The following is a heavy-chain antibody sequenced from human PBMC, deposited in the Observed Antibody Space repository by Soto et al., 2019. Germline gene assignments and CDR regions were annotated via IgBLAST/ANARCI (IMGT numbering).Heavy chain of an antibody. V-gene: IGHV3-7*01. CDR3: ARIQLRFLEWLFDAFDI. CDR2: IKQDGSEK. CDR1: GFTFSSYW. Sequence: EGQLVESGGGLVQPGGSLRLSCAASGFTFSSYWMSWVRQAPGKGLEWVANIKQDGSEKYYVDSVKGRITISRDNAKNSLYLQMNSLRAEDTAVYYCARIQLRFLEWLFDAFDIWGQGTMVTVSS. J-gene: IGHJ3*02. D-gene: IGHD3-3*01.